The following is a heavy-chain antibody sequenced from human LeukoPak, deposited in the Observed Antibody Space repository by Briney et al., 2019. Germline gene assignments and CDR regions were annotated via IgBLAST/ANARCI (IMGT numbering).Heavy chain of an antibody. V-gene: IGHV4-59*11. Sequence: SETLSLTCTVSGVSITSHYWSWIRQPPGKGLEWIGYISYTGSTNYNPSLKSRVTISVDTSKNQFSLKLSSVTAADTAVYYCALTNDFWTGSTSGAFDIWGQGTMVTVSS. CDR1: GVSITSHY. D-gene: IGHD3/OR15-3a*01. CDR3: ALTNDFWTGSTSGAFDI. J-gene: IGHJ3*02. CDR2: ISYTGST.